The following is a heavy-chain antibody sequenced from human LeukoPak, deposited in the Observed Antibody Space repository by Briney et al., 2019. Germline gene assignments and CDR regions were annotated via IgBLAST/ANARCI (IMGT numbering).Heavy chain of an antibody. D-gene: IGHD2-15*01. Sequence: GGSLRLTCAASGFIFSGSVMHWVRQAPGKGLEWVAIISYDGTNENYGDSVKGRFTISRDNSKSTLYLHMNSLRHDDTAVYYCAKDSGGSVLEDWGHGALVIVSS. CDR2: ISYDGTNE. CDR3: AKDSGGSVLED. CDR1: GFIFSGSV. J-gene: IGHJ4*01. V-gene: IGHV3-30*18.